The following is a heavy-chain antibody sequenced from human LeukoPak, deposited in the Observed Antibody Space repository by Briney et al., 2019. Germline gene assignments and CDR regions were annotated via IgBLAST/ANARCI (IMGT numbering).Heavy chain of an antibody. Sequence: SVKVSCKASGYTFTSYGISWVRQAPGQGLEWMGGIIPIFGTANYAQKFQGRVTITADESTSTAYMELSSLRSEDTAVYYCAREGAAAGPTYFDYWGQGTLVTVSS. J-gene: IGHJ4*02. D-gene: IGHD6-13*01. CDR3: AREGAAAGPTYFDY. CDR2: IIPIFGTA. CDR1: GYTFTSYG. V-gene: IGHV1-69*13.